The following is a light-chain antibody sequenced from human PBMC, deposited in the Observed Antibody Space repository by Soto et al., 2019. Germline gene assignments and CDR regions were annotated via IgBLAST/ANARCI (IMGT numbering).Light chain of an antibody. CDR3: CSYAGSSTLNWV. Sequence: QSALTQPASVSGSPGQSITISCTGTSSDVGSHNLVSWYQQHPGKAPKLMIYEGSKRPSGVSNRFSGSKSGNTASLAISGLQAEDEADYYCCSYAGSSTLNWVFGGGTKLTVL. J-gene: IGLJ3*02. CDR2: EGS. CDR1: SSDVGSHNL. V-gene: IGLV2-23*01.